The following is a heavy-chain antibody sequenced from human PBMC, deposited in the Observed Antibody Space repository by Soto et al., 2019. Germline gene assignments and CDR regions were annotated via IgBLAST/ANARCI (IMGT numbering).Heavy chain of an antibody. V-gene: IGHV4-31*03. CDR2: IYYSRST. Sequence: PSETLSLTCTVSGGSISSGGYYWSWIRQHPGKGLEWIGYIYYSRSTYYNPSLKSRVTISVDTSKNQFSLKLSSVTAADTAVYYCARFRLYCSGGSCYDFDSWGQGTLVTVSS. CDR3: ARFRLYCSGGSCYDFDS. J-gene: IGHJ4*02. CDR1: GGSISSGGYY. D-gene: IGHD2-15*01.